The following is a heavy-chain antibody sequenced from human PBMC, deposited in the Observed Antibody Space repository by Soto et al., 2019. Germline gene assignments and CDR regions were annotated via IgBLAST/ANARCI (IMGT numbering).Heavy chain of an antibody. CDR2: FHYSGGT. CDR1: GDSISSGSSY. D-gene: IGHD5-18*01. J-gene: IGHJ4*02. Sequence: QVHLQESGPGLVKPSQTLSLTCTVSGDSISSGSSYWSWIRQHPGKGQEWIGYFHYSGGTHYNPSFKSRATLSEDTSKNQFSLKLSSVTAADTAVYYCARGDQLWSFDYWGQGTLVTVSS. CDR3: ARGDQLWSFDY. V-gene: IGHV4-31*03.